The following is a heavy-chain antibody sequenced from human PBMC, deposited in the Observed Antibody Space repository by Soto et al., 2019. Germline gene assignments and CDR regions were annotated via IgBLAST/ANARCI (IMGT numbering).Heavy chain of an antibody. Sequence: ASVKVSCKASGYTFTGYAMHWVRQAPGQRLEWMGWINAGNGNTKYSQKFQGRVTITRDTSASTAYMELSSLRSEDTAVYYCARGEAVAADFDYWGQGTLVTVSS. J-gene: IGHJ4*02. CDR3: ARGEAVAADFDY. CDR2: INAGNGNT. D-gene: IGHD6-19*01. CDR1: GYTFTGYA. V-gene: IGHV1-3*01.